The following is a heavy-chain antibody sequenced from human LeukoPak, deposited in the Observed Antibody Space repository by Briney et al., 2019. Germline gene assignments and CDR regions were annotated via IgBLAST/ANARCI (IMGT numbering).Heavy chain of an antibody. Sequence: GGSLRLSCAASGFTFSSYGMHWVRQAPGKGLEWVAVIWYDGSNKYYADSVKGRFTISRDCSKNTLYLQMNSLRAEDTAVYYCARSSIGYSSSWYLDYWGQGTLVTVSS. D-gene: IGHD6-13*01. V-gene: IGHV3-33*01. CDR3: ARSSIGYSSSWYLDY. J-gene: IGHJ4*02. CDR1: GFTFSSYG. CDR2: IWYDGSNK.